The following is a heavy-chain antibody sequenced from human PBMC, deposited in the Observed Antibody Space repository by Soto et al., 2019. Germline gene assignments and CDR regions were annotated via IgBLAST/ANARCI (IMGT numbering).Heavy chain of an antibody. CDR3: ARDIAARRGNNWFDP. V-gene: IGHV1-3*01. J-gene: IGHJ5*02. D-gene: IGHD6-13*01. CDR2: INAGNGNT. CDR1: GYTFTSYA. Sequence: QVQLVQSGAEVKKPGASVKVSCKASGYTFTSYAMHWVRQAPGQRLEWMGWINAGNGNTKYSQKVQGRVTITRDTAASTAYMELSSLRSEDTAVYYCARDIAARRGNNWFDPWGQGTLVTVSS.